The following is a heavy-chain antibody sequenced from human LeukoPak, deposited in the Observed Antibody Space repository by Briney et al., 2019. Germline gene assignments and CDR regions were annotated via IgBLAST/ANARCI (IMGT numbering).Heavy chain of an antibody. CDR3: ARSGIVVAGPTDL. CDR2: INGYSGNT. D-gene: IGHD6-19*01. Sequence: GASVKVSCKASGYTFTSYYMHWVRQAPGQGLEWMGWINGYSGNTKYAQKLQGRVTMTTDTSTNTGYMELRNLRSDDTAVYYCARSGIVVAGPTDLWGQGTLVTVSS. CDR1: GYTFTSYY. V-gene: IGHV1-18*04. J-gene: IGHJ4*02.